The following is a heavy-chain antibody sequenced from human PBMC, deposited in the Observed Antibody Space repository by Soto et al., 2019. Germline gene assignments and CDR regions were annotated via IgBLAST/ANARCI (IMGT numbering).Heavy chain of an antibody. J-gene: IGHJ4*02. CDR1: GYTFTSYA. V-gene: IGHV1-18*04. CDR3: ARDSPEWGAAPVY. D-gene: IGHD1-26*01. CDR2: ISAYNGKT. Sequence: WASVKVSCKASGYTFTSYAISWIRLAPGQGLEWMGWISAYNGKTNYAQRLQGRVTMTTDTSTSTAYMELRALRSDDTAVYYCARDSPEWGAAPVYWGQGTLVTVSS.